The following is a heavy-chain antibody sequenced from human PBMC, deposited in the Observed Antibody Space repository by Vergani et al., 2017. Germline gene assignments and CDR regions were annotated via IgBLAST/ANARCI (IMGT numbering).Heavy chain of an antibody. CDR3: AKDLRIPIVVVVAALDV. CDR2: ISYDGSNK. J-gene: IGHJ6*02. V-gene: IGHV3-30*18. CDR1: GFTFSSYG. D-gene: IGHD2-15*01. Sequence: VQLVESGGGVVQPGRSLRLSCAASGFTFSSYGMHWVRQAPGKGLEWVAVISYDGSNKYYADSVKGRFTISRDNSKNTLYLQMNSLRAEDTAVYYCAKDLRIPIVVVVAALDVWGQGTTVTVSS.